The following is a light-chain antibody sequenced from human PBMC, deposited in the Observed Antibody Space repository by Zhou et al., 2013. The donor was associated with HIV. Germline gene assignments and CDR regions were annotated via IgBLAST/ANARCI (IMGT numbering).Light chain of an antibody. Sequence: QSALTQPASVSGSPGQSIAISCTGTSSDVGGYDFVSWYQQHPGKAPKAIIYDVNKRPSGISNRFSGSKSGNTASLTISGLXGEDEADYYCSSYTSAKTWVFGGGTKLTVL. CDR2: DVN. CDR3: SSYTSAKTWV. CDR1: SSDVGGYDF. V-gene: IGLV2-14*03. J-gene: IGLJ3*02.